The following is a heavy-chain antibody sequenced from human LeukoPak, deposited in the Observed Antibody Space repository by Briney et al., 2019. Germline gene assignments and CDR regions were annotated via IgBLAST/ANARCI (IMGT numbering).Heavy chain of an antibody. V-gene: IGHV3-48*04. D-gene: IGHD4-17*01. CDR1: GFTFSGFS. CDR3: AKVHPPYGDYGEFDY. CDR2: ISSNSSKM. Sequence: GGSLRLSCAASGFTFSGFSMNWVRQAPGRGLEWISYISSNSSKMYYADSVKGRFSISRDNAKNSLYLQMNSLRAEDTALYYCAKVHPPYGDYGEFDYWGQGTLVTVSS. J-gene: IGHJ4*02.